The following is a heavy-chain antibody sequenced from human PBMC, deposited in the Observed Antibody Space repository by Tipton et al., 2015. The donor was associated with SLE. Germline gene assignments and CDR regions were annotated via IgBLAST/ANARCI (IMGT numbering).Heavy chain of an antibody. J-gene: IGHJ6*03. CDR3: ARSGDYYYYIDV. CDR2: MYNMGNT. Sequence: TLSLTCTVSGGSVSSTRYYWAWIRQPPGKGLEWIGTMYNMGNTYYKPSLKSRVTISLDTSKNQFSLKLSSVTAADTAVYYCARSGDYYYYIDVWGQGTTVTVSS. V-gene: IGHV4-39*07. D-gene: IGHD7-27*01. CDR1: GGSVSSTRYY.